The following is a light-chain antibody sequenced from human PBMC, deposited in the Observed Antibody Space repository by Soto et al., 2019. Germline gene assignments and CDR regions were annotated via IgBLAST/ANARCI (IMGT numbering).Light chain of an antibody. CDR2: EVS. Sequence: QSALTQPASVSGSPGQSITISCTGTSSDVGGYNYVSWYQQHPGKAPKLMIYEVSNLPSGVPNRFSGSKSGNTASRTISGLQAEDEADYYCRSYTSISTLVFGTGTKVTVL. CDR3: RSYTSISTLV. V-gene: IGLV2-14*01. J-gene: IGLJ1*01. CDR1: SSDVGGYNY.